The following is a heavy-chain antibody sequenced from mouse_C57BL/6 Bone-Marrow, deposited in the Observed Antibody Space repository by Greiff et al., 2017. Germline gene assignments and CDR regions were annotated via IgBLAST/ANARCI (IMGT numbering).Heavy chain of an antibody. V-gene: IGHV14-4*01. Sequence: EVKLEQSGAALVRPGASVKLSCTASGFNIKDDYMHWVKQRPEQGLGWIGWIDPENGDTEYASKFQGKATITANTSSNTAYRKLSSLTSVDTAVYYSTAGDYDRGYWSQGTTLTVSS. CDR2: IDPENGDT. J-gene: IGHJ2*01. CDR3: TAGDYDRGY. CDR1: GFNIKDDY. D-gene: IGHD2-4*01.